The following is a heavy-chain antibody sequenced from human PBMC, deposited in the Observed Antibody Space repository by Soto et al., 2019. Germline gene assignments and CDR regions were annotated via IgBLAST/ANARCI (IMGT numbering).Heavy chain of an antibody. D-gene: IGHD3-22*01. CDR1: GFTFSSYG. CDR2: ISYDGSNK. V-gene: IGHV3-30*18. CDR3: AKGVPYDSSGLFDY. J-gene: IGHJ4*02. Sequence: QVQLVESGGGVVQPGRSLRLSCAASGFTFSSYGMHWVRQAPGKGLEWVAVISYDGSNKYYADSVKGRFTISRDNSKNTLYLQMNSLRAEDTAVYYCAKGVPYDSSGLFDYWGQGTLVTVSS.